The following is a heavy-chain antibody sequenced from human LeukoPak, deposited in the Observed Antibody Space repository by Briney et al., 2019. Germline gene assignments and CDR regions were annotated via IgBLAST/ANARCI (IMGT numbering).Heavy chain of an antibody. J-gene: IGHJ3*02. CDR2: IYYSGST. V-gene: IGHV4-39*01. CDR1: GGSISTTTYY. Sequence: SETLSLTCTVSGGSISTTTYYWDWIRQPPGKGMEYVGSIYYSGSTYYTPSLKSRVTISIDTAKNQFSLKLTSVTAADTAVYFCARHCSDSNCYRLDAFDIWGQGTRVTVSS. D-gene: IGHD2-15*01. CDR3: ARHCSDSNCYRLDAFDI.